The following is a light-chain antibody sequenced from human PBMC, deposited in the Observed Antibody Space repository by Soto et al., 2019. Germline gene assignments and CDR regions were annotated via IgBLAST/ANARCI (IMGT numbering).Light chain of an antibody. CDR2: RNN. Sequence: QDVVTQPPSASGTPGQRVTISCSGSSSNIGSNYVYWYQQLPGTAPKLLIYRNNQRPSGVPDRFSGSKSGTSASLAISGLRSEDEADYYCAAWDDSLSGPVFGTGTKVTVL. CDR3: AAWDDSLSGPV. CDR1: SSNIGSNY. J-gene: IGLJ1*01. V-gene: IGLV1-47*01.